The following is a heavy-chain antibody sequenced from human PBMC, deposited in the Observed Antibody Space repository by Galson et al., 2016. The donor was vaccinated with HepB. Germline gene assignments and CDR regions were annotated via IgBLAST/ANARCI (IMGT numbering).Heavy chain of an antibody. CDR2: IWYDGSYK. J-gene: IGHJ2*01. V-gene: IGHV3-33*06. CDR3: AKRGSYSPVGPHWYFDV. Sequence: SLRLSCAASGFTFGDYGIHWVRQAPGKGLEWVAVIWYDGSYKLYADSVRGRFTISRDNSKSTVYLEMNSLRAEDTAVYHCAKRGSYSPVGPHWYFDVWGRGTLVLVSS. D-gene: IGHD2-15*01. CDR1: GFTFGDYG.